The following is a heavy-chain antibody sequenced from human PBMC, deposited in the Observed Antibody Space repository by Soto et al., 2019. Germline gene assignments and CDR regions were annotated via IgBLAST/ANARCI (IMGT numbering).Heavy chain of an antibody. J-gene: IGHJ6*02. CDR2: TYYRSQWYN. V-gene: IGHV6-1*01. CDR3: ARTVARDYYYKGVDV. Sequence: SQTLSLTCDISGDSVSSNSAAWNWIRQSPSRGLEWLGRTYYRSQWYNDYAVSVKGRIIINPDTSKNQFSLQLSSVTPEDTAVYYCARTVARDYYYKGVDVWGQGTTVTVAS. CDR1: GDSVSSNSAA. D-gene: IGHD6-19*01.